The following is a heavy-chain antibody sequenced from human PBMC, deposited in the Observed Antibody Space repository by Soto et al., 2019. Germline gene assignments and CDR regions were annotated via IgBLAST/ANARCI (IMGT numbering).Heavy chain of an antibody. V-gene: IGHV4-30-4*01. Sequence: SETLSLTCTVSGGSISSGDYYWSWIRQPPGKGLEWIGYIYYSGSTYYNPSLKSRVTISVDTSKNQFSLKLSSVTAAGTAVYXXASXNYYYDSSGYYPNNWSDTWGQGTLVTVSS. CDR1: GGSISSGDYY. CDR2: IYYSGST. D-gene: IGHD3-22*01. J-gene: IGHJ5*02. CDR3: ASXNYYYDSSGYYPNNWSDT.